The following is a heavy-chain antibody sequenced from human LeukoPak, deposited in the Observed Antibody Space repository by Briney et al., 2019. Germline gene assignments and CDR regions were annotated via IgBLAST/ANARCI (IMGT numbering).Heavy chain of an antibody. CDR1: GYTLTELS. J-gene: IGHJ4*02. V-gene: IGHV1-24*01. Sequence: ASVKVSCKVSGYTLTELSMHWVRQAPGKGLEWMGGFDPEDGETIYAQKFQGRVTMTEDTSTDTAYMELSSLRSGDTAVYYCATDRDSRAAGGFDYWGQGTLVTVSS. CDR3: ATDRDSRAAGGFDY. CDR2: FDPEDGET. D-gene: IGHD6-13*01.